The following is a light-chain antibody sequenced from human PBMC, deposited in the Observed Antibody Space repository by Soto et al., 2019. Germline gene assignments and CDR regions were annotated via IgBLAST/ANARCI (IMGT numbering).Light chain of an antibody. CDR1: RSSIGSHA. CDR3: SAWDDALNIVV. Sequence: QSVLTQPPSASGTPGQRVTISCSGTRSSIGSHAVNWYQQLPGTAPKRLIFSSDLRPSGVPDRFSGSKSGTSGSLAISGLQSEDEGEYICSAWDDALNIVVFGGGTKVTVL. J-gene: IGLJ2*01. V-gene: IGLV1-44*01. CDR2: SSD.